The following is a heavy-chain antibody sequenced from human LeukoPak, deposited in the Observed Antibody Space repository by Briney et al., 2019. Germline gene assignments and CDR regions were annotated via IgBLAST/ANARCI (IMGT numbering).Heavy chain of an antibody. CDR3: ARSALGFCSGGTCPYYFDH. CDR1: GGSIGNYY. J-gene: IGHJ4*02. V-gene: IGHV4-59*01. D-gene: IGHD2-15*01. Sequence: SETLSLTCTVSGGSIGNYYWRWVRQPPGKGLEWIAYIDYSGSTRYNPSLQSRVSIPVDTSKNQFSLRLSSVTAADSAVYYCARSALGFCSGGTCPYYFDHWGQGNLVTVSS. CDR2: IDYSGST.